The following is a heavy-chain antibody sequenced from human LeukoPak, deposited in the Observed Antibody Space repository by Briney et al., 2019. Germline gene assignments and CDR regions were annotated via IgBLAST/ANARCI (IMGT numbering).Heavy chain of an antibody. J-gene: IGHJ2*01. Sequence: ASVKVSCKASGYTFTSYDINWVRQATGQGLEWMGWMNPNSGNTGYAQKFQGRVTMTRNTSISTAYMELCSLRSEDTAVYYCASSYYAGYSSSWYNWYFDLWGRGTLVAVSS. CDR2: MNPNSGNT. D-gene: IGHD6-13*01. CDR1: GYTFTSYD. CDR3: ASSYYAGYSSSWYNWYFDL. V-gene: IGHV1-8*01.